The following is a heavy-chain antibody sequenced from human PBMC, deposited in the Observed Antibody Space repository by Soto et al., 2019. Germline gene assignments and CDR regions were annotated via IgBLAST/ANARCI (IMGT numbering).Heavy chain of an antibody. J-gene: IGHJ6*02. CDR3: ARDQVKIYYYYGMDV. CDR1: GYTFTSYG. V-gene: IGHV1-18*01. CDR2: ISAYNGNT. Sequence: ASVKVSCKASGYTFTSYGISWVRQAPGQGLEWMGWISAYNGNTNYAQKLQGRVTMTTDTSTSTAYMELRSLRSDGTAVYYCARDQVKIYYYYGMDVWGQGTTVTVSS.